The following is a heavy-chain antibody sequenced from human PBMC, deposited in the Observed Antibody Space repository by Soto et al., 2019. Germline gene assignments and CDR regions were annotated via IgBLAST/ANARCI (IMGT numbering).Heavy chain of an antibody. CDR1: GGIFSSYA. V-gene: IGHV1-69*01. D-gene: IGHD2-15*01. CDR2: IIPIFGTA. Sequence: QVQLVQSGAEVKKPGASVKVSFKASGGIFSSYAISWVRQAPGQGLEWMGGIIPIFGTANYAQKFQGRVTITADEATNTAYMDLSSLKSEHTAIYYCARGGSRNVWFNEFWGQGPLVTVSS. CDR3: ARGGSRNVWFNEF. J-gene: IGHJ4*02.